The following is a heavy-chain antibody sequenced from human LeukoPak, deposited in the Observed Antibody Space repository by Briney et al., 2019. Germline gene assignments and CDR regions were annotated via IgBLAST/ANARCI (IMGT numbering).Heavy chain of an antibody. V-gene: IGHV3-74*03. CDR1: GFTFSNYW. J-gene: IGHJ6*02. CDR2: INSDGSST. CDR3: ARNNGMDV. Sequence: GGSLRLSCAASGFTFSNYWMHWVRQAPGKGLVWVSRINSDGSSTTYADSVKGRFTISRDNAKNSLYLQMNGLRAEDTALYHCARNNGMDVWGQGTTVIVSS.